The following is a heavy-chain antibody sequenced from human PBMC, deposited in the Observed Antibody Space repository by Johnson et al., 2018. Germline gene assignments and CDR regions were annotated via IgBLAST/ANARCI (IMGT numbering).Heavy chain of an antibody. CDR3: VRDESNDAFDI. V-gene: IGHV1-46*01. Sequence: QVQLVQSGAEVKKPGASVKVSCKASGYTFTSYYMHWVRQAPGQGLEWMGIINPSGGSTSYAQKFQGRVNMTRDTSTSTVYMELSSLRSEDTAVYYCVRDESNDAFDIWGQGTMVTVSS. J-gene: IGHJ3*02. CDR1: GYTFTSYY. CDR2: INPSGGST.